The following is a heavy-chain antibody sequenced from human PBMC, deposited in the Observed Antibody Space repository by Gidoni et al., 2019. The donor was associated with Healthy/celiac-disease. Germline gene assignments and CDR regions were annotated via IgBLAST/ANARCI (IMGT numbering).Heavy chain of an antibody. CDR1: LFTVRVHS. J-gene: IGHJ1*01. D-gene: IGHD6-19*01. Sequence: EVQLLESGGRLVQPGGSLILSCAPSLFTVRVHSLCWLPRVPGKGLECVTAISGSGGSTYDADAVGGRVTIGRDKSKNTLDLQMNSLRAEDTAVYYCANLLLVAGLSRTSGGLGNEYVQHWGQGTLVTVSS. CDR3: ANLLLVAGLSRTSGGLGNEYVQH. V-gene: IGHV3-23*01. CDR2: ISGSGGST.